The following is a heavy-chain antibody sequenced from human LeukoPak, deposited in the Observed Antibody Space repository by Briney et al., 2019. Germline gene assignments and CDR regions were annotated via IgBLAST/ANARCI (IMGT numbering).Heavy chain of an antibody. CDR1: GFTYSTYA. CDR2: IGGSGGVT. Sequence: PGGSLRLSCAASGFTYSTYAMTWVRQAPGKGLEWVSTIGGSGGVTYYTDSVKGRFTISRDNSKNTLYLQMSSLRAEDTTVYYCARGPLGSELLEIGGSDYWGQGTLVTVSS. CDR3: ARGPLGSELLEIGGSDY. V-gene: IGHV3-23*01. D-gene: IGHD5-24*01. J-gene: IGHJ4*02.